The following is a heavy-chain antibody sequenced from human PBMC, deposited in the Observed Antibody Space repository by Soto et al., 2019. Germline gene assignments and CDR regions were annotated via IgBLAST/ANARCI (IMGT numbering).Heavy chain of an antibody. CDR1: GFTFSSYG. D-gene: IGHD1-26*01. J-gene: IGHJ4*02. Sequence: VQLVESGGGVVQPGRSLRLSCAASGFTFSSYGMHWVRQAPGKGLEWVAVIWYDGSNKYYADSVKGRFTISRDNSKNTLYLQMNSLRAEDTAVYYCARDSGSYPGDYWGQGTLVTVSS. V-gene: IGHV3-33*01. CDR3: ARDSGSYPGDY. CDR2: IWYDGSNK.